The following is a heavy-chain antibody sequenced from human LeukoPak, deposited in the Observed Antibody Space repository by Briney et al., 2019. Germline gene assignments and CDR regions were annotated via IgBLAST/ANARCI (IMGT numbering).Heavy chain of an antibody. CDR2: IWYDGSNK. D-gene: IGHD4-11*01. Sequence: GGSLRLSCAASGFTFSSYGMHWVRQAPGKGLEWVAVIWYDGSNKYYADSVKGRFTISRDNSKNTLYLQMNSLRAEDTAVYYCAKVATVTTSGYYYYMDVWGKGTTVTVSS. CDR1: GFTFSSYG. J-gene: IGHJ6*03. V-gene: IGHV3-33*06. CDR3: AKVATVTTSGYYYYMDV.